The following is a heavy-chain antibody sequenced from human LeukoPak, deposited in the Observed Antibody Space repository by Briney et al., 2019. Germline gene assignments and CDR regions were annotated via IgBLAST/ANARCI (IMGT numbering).Heavy chain of an antibody. V-gene: IGHV3-66*01. CDR2: IYDDGRT. Sequence: PGGSLRLSCAASGFTVTSNYMSWVRQAPGKGLECGSVIYDDGRTYYADSENGRFTISRDNSKNTVYLQMNSLRAEDTAVYYCARESNSGYYLSYWGQGTLVTVSS. J-gene: IGHJ4*02. D-gene: IGHD3-22*01. CDR3: ARESNSGYYLSY. CDR1: GFTVTSNY.